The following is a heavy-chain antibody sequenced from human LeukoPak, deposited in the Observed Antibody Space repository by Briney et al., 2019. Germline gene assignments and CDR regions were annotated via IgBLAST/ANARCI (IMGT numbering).Heavy chain of an antibody. CDR1: GGSIASTNL. V-gene: IGHV4-4*02. D-gene: IGHD2-15*01. Sequence: TSETLSLTCAVSGGSIASTNLWNWVRRPPEKGLEWIGQIHHSGSTNYNPSLKSRVTISVDKSNNQFSLKLRSVTAADTAVYYCARDGGGSDCWGQGTLVTVSS. CDR3: ARDGGGSDC. CDR2: IHHSGST. J-gene: IGHJ4*02.